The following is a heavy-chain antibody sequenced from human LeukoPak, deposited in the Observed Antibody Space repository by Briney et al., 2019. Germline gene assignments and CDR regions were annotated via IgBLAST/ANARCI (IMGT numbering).Heavy chain of an antibody. CDR2: INHSGYT. J-gene: IGHJ4*01. CDR1: DVSFDDYY. CDR3: TRMTAGHDY. V-gene: IGHV4-34*01. D-gene: IGHD2-21*02. Sequence: SETLSLTCAVSDVSFDDYYWSWVRQTPGKGLEWIGEINHSGYTNDSPSLKSRVTLSIDTSRKQFSLNLRSVTVADTGIYYCTRMTAGHDYWGQGTLVTVSS.